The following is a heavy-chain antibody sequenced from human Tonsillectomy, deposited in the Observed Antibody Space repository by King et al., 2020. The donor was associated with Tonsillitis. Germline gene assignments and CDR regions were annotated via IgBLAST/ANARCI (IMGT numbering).Heavy chain of an antibody. CDR1: GFTFSSYG. V-gene: IGHV3-30*02. J-gene: IGHJ4*02. CDR3: ANDQGDGSGGGCYGPIDY. Sequence: VQLVESGGGVVQPGGSLRLSCAASGFTFSSYGMHWVRQAPGKGLEWVAFIRYDGSNKYYADYVKGRFTISRDNTKTTLYLQMNSLRAEDTAVYYCANDQGDGSGGGCYGPIDYWGQGTLVTVSS. D-gene: IGHD2-15*01. CDR2: IRYDGSNK.